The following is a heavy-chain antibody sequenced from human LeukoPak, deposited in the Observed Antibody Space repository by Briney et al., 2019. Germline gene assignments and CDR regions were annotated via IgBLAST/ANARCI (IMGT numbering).Heavy chain of an antibody. Sequence: SETLSLTCTVSSGSISTSNYYWGWVRQPPGKALEWIGNIFYSGSTYYSPSLKSRVTISVDTSKNQFSLKLSSVTAADTAVYYCAREPAAGTRGTFDYWGQGTLVTVSS. CDR3: AREPAAGTRGTFDY. CDR2: IFYSGST. J-gene: IGHJ4*02. CDR1: SGSISTSNYY. V-gene: IGHV4-39*07. D-gene: IGHD6-13*01.